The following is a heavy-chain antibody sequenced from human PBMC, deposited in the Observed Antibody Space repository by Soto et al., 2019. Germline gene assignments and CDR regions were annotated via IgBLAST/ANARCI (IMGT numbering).Heavy chain of an antibody. J-gene: IGHJ4*02. D-gene: IGHD3-22*01. CDR2: IYSGGST. Sequence: EVQLVESGGGLNQPGGSLRLSCAASGFTVSSNYMSWVRQAPGKGLEWVSVIYSGGSTYYADSVKGRFTISRDNSKKTVYLQMNSLRAEDTAVYYCARSYFDSGGGFDYWGQGTLATVSS. CDR1: GFTVSSNY. V-gene: IGHV3-53*01. CDR3: ARSYFDSGGGFDY.